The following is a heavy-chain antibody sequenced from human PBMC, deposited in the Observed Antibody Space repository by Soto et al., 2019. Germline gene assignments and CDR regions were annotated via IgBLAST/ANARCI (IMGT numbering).Heavy chain of an antibody. D-gene: IGHD5-18*01. CDR2: ISYDGSNK. CDR3: AKDGRFGGYSYGYPNWFDP. CDR1: GFTFSSYG. J-gene: IGHJ5*02. Sequence: QVQLVESGGGVVQPGRSLRLSCAASGFTFSSYGMHWVRQAPGKGLEWVAVISYDGSNKYYADSVKGRFTISRDKSKNTLYLQMNSLRAEDTAVYYCAKDGRFGGYSYGYPNWFDPWGQGTLVTVSS. V-gene: IGHV3-30*18.